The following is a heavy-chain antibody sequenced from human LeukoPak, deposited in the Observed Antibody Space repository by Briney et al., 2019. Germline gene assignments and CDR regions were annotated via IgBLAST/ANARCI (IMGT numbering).Heavy chain of an antibody. Sequence: GGSLRLSCAASGFTFSNAWMSWVRQAPGKGLVWVSRISSDGSDISYADSVKGRFTISRDNAENTLSLQMNSLRAEDTAVYYCSRDLGDWGRGTLVTVSS. V-gene: IGHV3-74*01. CDR2: ISSDGSDI. J-gene: IGHJ4*02. CDR3: SRDLGD. CDR1: GFTFSNAW.